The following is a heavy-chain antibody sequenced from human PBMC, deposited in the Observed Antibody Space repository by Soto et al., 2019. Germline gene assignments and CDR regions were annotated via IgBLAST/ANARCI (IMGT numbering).Heavy chain of an antibody. CDR1: GFTFSSYG. J-gene: IGHJ4*02. V-gene: IGHV3-33*08. D-gene: IGHD1-26*01. Sequence: QVQLVESGGGVVQPGRSLRLSCTASGFTFSSYGVHWVRRAPGKGLEWVAVIWYDGSERYYADSVKGRFTISRDNSKNTLYLQMNSLTPEDTAVYFCARDGSPYHLVMDSWGQGTLVTVSS. CDR2: IWYDGSER. CDR3: ARDGSPYHLVMDS.